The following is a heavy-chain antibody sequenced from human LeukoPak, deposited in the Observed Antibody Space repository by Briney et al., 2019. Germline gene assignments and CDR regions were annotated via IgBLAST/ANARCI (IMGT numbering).Heavy chain of an antibody. D-gene: IGHD3-10*01. CDR1: GITFRNFW. J-gene: IGHJ4*02. CDR2: INRDGSEE. CDR3: GRHSYGSGRIVD. V-gene: IGHV3-7*01. Sequence: GGSLRLSCAASGITFRNFWMTWVRQAPGKGLEWVANINRDGSEEYYVGSVKGRFTISRDNAKNSLFLQMNSLSGEDTAVYYCGRHSYGSGRIVDWGQGTLVTVSS.